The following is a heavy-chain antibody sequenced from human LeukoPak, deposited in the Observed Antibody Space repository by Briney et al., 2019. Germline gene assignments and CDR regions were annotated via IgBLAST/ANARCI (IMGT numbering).Heavy chain of an antibody. J-gene: IGHJ4*02. CDR1: GFTFSSYG. D-gene: IGHD3-10*01. CDR2: ISYDGSNK. Sequence: GRSLRLSCAASGFTFSSYGMHWVRQAPGKGLEWVAVISYDGSNKYYADSVKGRFTISRDNSKNTLYLQMNSLRAEDTAVYYCAKGNPEYYYGSGDNSEFDYWGQGTLVTVSS. V-gene: IGHV3-30*18. CDR3: AKGNPEYYYGSGDNSEFDY.